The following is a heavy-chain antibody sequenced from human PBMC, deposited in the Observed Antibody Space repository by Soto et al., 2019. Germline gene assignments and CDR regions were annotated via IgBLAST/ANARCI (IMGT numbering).Heavy chain of an antibody. J-gene: IGHJ5*02. Sequence: QVQLVQSGAEVQKPGSSMKVSCTASGRTFSRYAINWVRQAPGQGLEWMGGIIPMLGTTNYAQKFQGRVTITADDSTSTARLELSNLRFEDTAVYYCARVGDHTNPWGQGTLVTVSS. CDR2: IIPMLGTT. D-gene: IGHD3-16*01. CDR1: GRTFSRYA. CDR3: ARVGDHTNP. V-gene: IGHV1-69*01.